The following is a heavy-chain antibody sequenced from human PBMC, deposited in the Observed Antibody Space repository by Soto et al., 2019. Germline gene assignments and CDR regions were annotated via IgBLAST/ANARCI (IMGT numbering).Heavy chain of an antibody. J-gene: IGHJ6*02. CDR2: VYWDDDK. CDR3: VQSRCGGDCLTFYSSHAYYGLDV. CDR1: GFSVSSPKIS. D-gene: IGHD2-21*02. Sequence: SGPTLVNPTETLTLTSAVSGFSVSSPKISVSWIRQPPGKALEWLALVYWDDDKRYNPSLGSRLTITKDTSKKQVVLTMTNMDPVDTATYYCVQSRCGGDCLTFYSSHAYYGLDVWGQGT. V-gene: IGHV2-5*02.